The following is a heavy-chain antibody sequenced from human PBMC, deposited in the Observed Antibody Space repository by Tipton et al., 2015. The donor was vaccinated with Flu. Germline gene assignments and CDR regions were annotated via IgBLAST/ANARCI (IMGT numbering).Heavy chain of an antibody. CDR2: LYDSGIT. J-gene: IGHJ4*02. Sequence: TLSLTCTVFGGSIGSSTYYWGWIRQPPGKGLEWIGSLYDSGITYYNPSLKSRVTISLDTSKNQFSLKLISVTAADTAVYYCARSSRAYDYVWGGSYYFDFWGQGTLDTVSS. CDR3: ARSSRAYDYVWGGSYYFDF. D-gene: IGHD3-16*01. CDR1: GGSIGSSTYY. V-gene: IGHV4-39*07.